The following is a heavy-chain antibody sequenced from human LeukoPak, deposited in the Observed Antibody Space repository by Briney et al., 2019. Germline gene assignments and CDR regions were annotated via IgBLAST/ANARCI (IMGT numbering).Heavy chain of an antibody. CDR2: ISSSSSYI. J-gene: IGHJ4*02. CDR3: ARGIAVAPRVFDY. Sequence: GGSLRLSCAASGFTFSSYSMNWVRQAPGKGLEWVSSISSSSSYIYYADSVKGRFTISRDNAKNSLYLQMNSLRAEDTAVCYCARGIAVAPRVFDYWGQGTLVTVSS. D-gene: IGHD6-19*01. V-gene: IGHV3-21*01. CDR1: GFTFSSYS.